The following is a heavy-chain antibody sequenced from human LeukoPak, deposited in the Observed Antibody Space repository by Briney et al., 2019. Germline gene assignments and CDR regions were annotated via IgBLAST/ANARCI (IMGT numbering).Heavy chain of an antibody. J-gene: IGHJ2*01. Sequence: SETLSLTCTVSGGSISSYYWSWIRQPPGKGLEWIGYIYYSGSTNYNPSLKSRVTISVDTSKNQFSLKLSSVTAADTAVYYCARVPRGYDSSGYYPNWYFDLWGRGTLVTVSS. CDR3: ARVPRGYDSSGYYPNWYFDL. CDR1: GGSISSYY. CDR2: IYYSGST. V-gene: IGHV4-59*01. D-gene: IGHD3-22*01.